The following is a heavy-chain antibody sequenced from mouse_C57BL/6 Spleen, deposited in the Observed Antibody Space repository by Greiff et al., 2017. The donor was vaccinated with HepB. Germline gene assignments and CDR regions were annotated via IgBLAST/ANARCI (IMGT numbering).Heavy chain of an antibody. CDR2: INPSTGGT. D-gene: IGHD3-3*01. V-gene: IGHV1-42*01. CDR1: GYSFTGYY. J-gene: IGHJ2*01. CDR3: ARGDTGGYFDY. Sequence: VQLQQSGPELVKPGASVKISCKASGYSFTGYYMNWVKQSPEKSLEWIGEINPSTGGTTYNQKFKAKATLTVDKSSSTAYMQLKSLTSEDSAVYYCARGDTGGYFDYWGQGTTLTVSS.